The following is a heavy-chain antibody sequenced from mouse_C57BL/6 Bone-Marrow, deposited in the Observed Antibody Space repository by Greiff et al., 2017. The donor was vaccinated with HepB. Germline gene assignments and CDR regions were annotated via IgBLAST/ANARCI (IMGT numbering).Heavy chain of an antibody. CDR2: ISYDGSN. CDR1: GYSITSGYY. Sequence: EVKVEESGPGLVKPSQSLSLTCSVTGYSITSGYYWNWIRQFPGNKLEWMGYISYDGSNNYNPSLKNRISITRDTSKNQFFLKLNSVTTEDTATYYCARGDYGSSYEGAWFAYWGQGTLVTVSA. CDR3: ARGDYGSSYEGAWFAY. J-gene: IGHJ3*01. V-gene: IGHV3-6*01. D-gene: IGHD1-1*01.